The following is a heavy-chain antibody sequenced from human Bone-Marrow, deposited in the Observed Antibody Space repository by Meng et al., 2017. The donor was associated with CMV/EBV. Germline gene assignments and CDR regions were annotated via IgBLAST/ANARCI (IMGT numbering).Heavy chain of an antibody. V-gene: IGHV3-33*06. J-gene: IGHJ3*02. Sequence: GESLKISCAASGFTFSSYGMHWVRQAPGKGMEWVAVIWYDGSNKYYADSVKGRFTISRDNSKNTLYLQMNSLRAEDTAVYYCAKLQGEYNDFWSGPLDAFDIWGQGTMVTVSS. CDR2: IWYDGSNK. D-gene: IGHD3-3*01. CDR1: GFTFSSYG. CDR3: AKLQGEYNDFWSGPLDAFDI.